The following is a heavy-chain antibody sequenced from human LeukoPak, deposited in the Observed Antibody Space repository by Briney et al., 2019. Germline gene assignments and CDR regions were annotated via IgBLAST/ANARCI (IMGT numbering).Heavy chain of an antibody. V-gene: IGHV3-30-3*01. J-gene: IGHJ4*02. CDR1: GFTFSNYA. Sequence: GGSLRLSCAVSGFTFSNYAMHWVRQAPGKGLEWVAVISYDGSNKYYADSVKGRFTISRDNSKNTLYLQMNSLRAEDTAVYFCARHGDGSGWPLYYFDYWGQGTLVTVSS. CDR3: ARHGDGSGWPLYYFDY. D-gene: IGHD6-19*01. CDR2: ISYDGSNK.